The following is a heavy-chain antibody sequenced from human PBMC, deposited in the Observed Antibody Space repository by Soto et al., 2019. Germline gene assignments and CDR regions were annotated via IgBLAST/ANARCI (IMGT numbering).Heavy chain of an antibody. CDR2: IIPIFGTA. V-gene: IGHV1-69*01. Sequence: QVQLVQSGAEVKKPGSSVKVSCKASGGTFSSYAISWVRQPPGQGLEWMGGIIPIFGTANYAQKFQGRVTITADESTSTAYMELSSLRSEDTAVYYCARDLLYCSSTSCRWFDPWGQGTLVTVSS. CDR3: ARDLLYCSSTSCRWFDP. CDR1: GGTFSSYA. J-gene: IGHJ5*02. D-gene: IGHD2-2*01.